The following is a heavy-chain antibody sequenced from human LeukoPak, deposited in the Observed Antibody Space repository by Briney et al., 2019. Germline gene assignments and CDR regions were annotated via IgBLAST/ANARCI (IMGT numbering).Heavy chain of an antibody. CDR1: GGSISSSSYY. D-gene: IGHD6-6*01. V-gene: IGHV4-39*01. Sequence: SETLSLTCTVSGGSISSSSYYWGWIRQPPGKGLEWIGSIYYSGGTYYNPSLKSRVTISVDTSKNQFSQKLSSVTAADTAVYYCASRGGIAARRPSNSHDYWGQGTLVTVSS. J-gene: IGHJ4*02. CDR3: ASRGGIAARRPSNSHDY. CDR2: IYYSGGT.